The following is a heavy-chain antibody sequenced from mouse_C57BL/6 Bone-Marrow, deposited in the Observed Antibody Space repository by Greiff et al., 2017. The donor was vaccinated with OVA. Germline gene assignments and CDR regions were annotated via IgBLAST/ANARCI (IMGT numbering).Heavy chain of an antibody. Sequence: QLQQSGPELVKPGASVKISCKASGYSFTGYYMNWVKQSPEKSLASIGAINPSTGGTTYHQKFKAKATLTVDKSSSTAYMQLKSLTSEDYAVYYCARERLLLAMDYWGQGTSVTVSS. J-gene: IGHJ4*01. CDR1: GYSFTGYY. CDR2: INPSTGGT. CDR3: ARERLLLAMDY. V-gene: IGHV1-42*01. D-gene: IGHD2-3*01.